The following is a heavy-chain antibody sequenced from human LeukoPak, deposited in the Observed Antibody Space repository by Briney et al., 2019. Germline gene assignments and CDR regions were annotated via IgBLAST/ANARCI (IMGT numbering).Heavy chain of an antibody. CDR2: IYTSGST. Sequence: SETLSLTCTVSGGSISSGSYYWSWIRQPAGKGLEWIGRIYTSGSTNYNPSLKSRVTISVDTSKNQFSLKLSSVTAADPAVYYCAREDYGGNSGYWGQGTLVTVS. CDR1: GGSISSGSYY. CDR3: AREDYGGNSGY. D-gene: IGHD4-23*01. V-gene: IGHV4-61*02. J-gene: IGHJ4*02.